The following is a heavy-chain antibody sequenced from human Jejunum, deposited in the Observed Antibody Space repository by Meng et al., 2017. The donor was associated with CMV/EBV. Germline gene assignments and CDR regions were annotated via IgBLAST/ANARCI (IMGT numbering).Heavy chain of an antibody. CDR2: ISYDGNKK. D-gene: IGHD2-2*01. CDR3: VRDRGGLGYCSRTSCYLGFDY. J-gene: IGHJ4*02. V-gene: IGHV3-30-3*01. Sequence: MNWVRKAPGKGLEWVAVISYDGNKKYYADSVKCRFTISRDNSKNTLYLQMNSLRAEDTAVYYCVRDRGGLGYCSRTSCYLGFDYWGQGTRVTVSS.